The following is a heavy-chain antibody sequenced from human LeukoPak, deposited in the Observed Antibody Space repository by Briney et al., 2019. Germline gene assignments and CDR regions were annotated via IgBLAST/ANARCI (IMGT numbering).Heavy chain of an antibody. Sequence: GGSLRLSCAASGFTFRNAWMSWVRQAPGKGLEWVGRIKSKGDGETTDNAAPVKGRFTMSRDDSKATLYLQTNTLKAEDTAVYYCTTDLGLTMIRGVIVNWGQGALVTVS. CDR2: IKSKGDGETT. CDR1: GFTFRNAW. D-gene: IGHD3-10*01. V-gene: IGHV3-15*01. J-gene: IGHJ4*02. CDR3: TTDLGLTMIRGVIVN.